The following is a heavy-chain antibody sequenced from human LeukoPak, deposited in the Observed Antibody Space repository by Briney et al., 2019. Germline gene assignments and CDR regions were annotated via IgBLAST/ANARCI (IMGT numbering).Heavy chain of an antibody. CDR1: GFTFSSYA. Sequence: QPGRSLRLSCAASGFTFSSYAMHWVRQAPGKGLEWVAAISYDGSNKYYADSVKGRFTISRDNSKNTLYLQMNSLRAEDTAVYYCARDIDQTLDYWGQGTLVTVSS. J-gene: IGHJ4*02. D-gene: IGHD2-2*01. CDR3: ARDIDQTLDY. V-gene: IGHV3-30-3*01. CDR2: ISYDGSNK.